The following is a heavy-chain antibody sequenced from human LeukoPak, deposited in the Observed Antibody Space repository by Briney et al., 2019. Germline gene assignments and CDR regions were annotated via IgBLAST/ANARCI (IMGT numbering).Heavy chain of an antibody. CDR3: ARKMGIFGVVRRGNWFDP. V-gene: IGHV4-38-2*02. CDR1: GYSISSGYY. J-gene: IGHJ5*02. D-gene: IGHD3-3*01. CDR2: INHSGST. Sequence: PSETLSLTCTVSGYSISSGYYWGWIRQPPGKGLEWIGEINHSGSTNYNPSLKSRVTISVDTSKNQFSLKLSSVTAADTAVYYCARKMGIFGVVRRGNWFDPWGQGTLVTVSS.